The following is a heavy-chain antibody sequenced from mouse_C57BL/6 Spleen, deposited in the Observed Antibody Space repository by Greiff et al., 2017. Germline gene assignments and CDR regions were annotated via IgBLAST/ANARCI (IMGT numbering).Heavy chain of an antibody. CDR2: IDPSDSYT. V-gene: IGHV1-59*01. J-gene: IGHJ1*03. CDR1: GYTFTSYW. Sequence: QVQLQQPGAELVRPGTSVKLSCKASGYTFTSYWMHWVKQRPGQGLEWIGVIDPSDSYTNYNQKFKGKATLTVDTSSSTAYMQLSSLTSEDSAVYYCARGAYYGSSDPYWYFDVWGTGTTVTVSS. D-gene: IGHD1-1*01. CDR3: ARGAYYGSSDPYWYFDV.